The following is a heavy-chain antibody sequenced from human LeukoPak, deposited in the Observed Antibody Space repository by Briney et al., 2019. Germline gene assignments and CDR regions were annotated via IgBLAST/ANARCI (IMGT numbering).Heavy chain of an antibody. CDR2: INPSGGST. J-gene: IGHJ4*02. CDR3: ARPILPTYDFWSGYSSGFDC. D-gene: IGHD3-3*01. V-gene: IGHV1-46*01. Sequence: ASVKVSCKASGFTFTNYNMHWVRQAPGQGLEWMGIINPSGGSTSYAQKFQGRVTMTRDMSTSTVYMELSSLRSEDTAVYYCARPILPTYDFWSGYSSGFDCWGQGTLVTVSS. CDR1: GFTFTNYN.